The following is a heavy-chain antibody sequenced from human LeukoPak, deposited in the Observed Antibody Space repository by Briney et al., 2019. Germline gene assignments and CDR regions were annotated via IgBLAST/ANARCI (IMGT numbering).Heavy chain of an antibody. D-gene: IGHD3-10*01. CDR2: LSSDSNHI. J-gene: IGHJ5*02. CDR1: GFTFEDYG. Sequence: PGGSLRLSCAASGFTFEDYGMHWVRHVPGEGLEWVSGLSSDSNHIDYADSVKGRFTISRDNANNYLYLQMNSLRPEDTGLYYCVRSRVRGDPFDPWGQGTLVTVSS. CDR3: VRSRVRGDPFDP. V-gene: IGHV3-9*01.